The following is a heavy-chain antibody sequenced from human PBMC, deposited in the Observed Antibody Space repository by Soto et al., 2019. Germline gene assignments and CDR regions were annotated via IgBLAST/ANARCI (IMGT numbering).Heavy chain of an antibody. CDR1: GFSFSNDA. CDR2: ISSTGGAI. J-gene: IGHJ4*02. D-gene: IGHD3-9*01. CDR3: PKDNPRRDGFPSDW. V-gene: IGHV3-23*01. Sequence: GGSLRLSCAASGFSFSNDAMTWVRQVPGKGLEWVSSISSTGGAIYYADSVKGRFTISRDNSKSKLYLQMDNLRADDTAIYYCPKDNPRRDGFPSDWWGQGILVTVSS.